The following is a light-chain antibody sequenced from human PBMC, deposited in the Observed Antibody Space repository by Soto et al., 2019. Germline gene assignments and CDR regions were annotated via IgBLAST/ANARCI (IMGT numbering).Light chain of an antibody. CDR2: DAS. Sequence: EIVLTQSPATLSLSPWERATLSCRASQSVSSYLAWYQHKSGQAPRLLIYDASSRATGIPARFSGSGSGTDFTLTISSLEPEDFAVYYCQQRSDWLTLGGGTKVDIK. J-gene: IGKJ4*01. CDR1: QSVSSY. CDR3: QQRSDWLT. V-gene: IGKV3-11*01.